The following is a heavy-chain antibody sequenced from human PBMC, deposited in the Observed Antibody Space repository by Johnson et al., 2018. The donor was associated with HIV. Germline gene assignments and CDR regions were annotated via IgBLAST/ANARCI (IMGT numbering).Heavy chain of an antibody. D-gene: IGHD6-25*01. V-gene: IGHV3-30*02. Sequence: QVQLVESGGGVVQPGGSLRLSCAVSGFSFSSYGMHWVRQAPGKGLEWVACIRYDGSKKYYADSVKGRFPISRDNSKNTLYLQMNSLRPEDTAVYYCAREVRAYSSGPDACDLWGQGTMVSVSS. CDR1: GFSFSSYG. CDR2: IRYDGSKK. CDR3: AREVRAYSSGPDACDL. J-gene: IGHJ3*01.